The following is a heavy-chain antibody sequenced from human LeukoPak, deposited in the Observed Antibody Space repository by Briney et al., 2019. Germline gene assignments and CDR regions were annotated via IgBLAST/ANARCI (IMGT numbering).Heavy chain of an antibody. CDR2: IYYSGST. D-gene: IGHD4-17*01. V-gene: IGHV4-59*12. CDR1: GGSISSYY. J-gene: IGHJ4*02. CDR3: ARGATVTTGGDFAY. Sequence: PSETLSLTCTVSGGSISSYYWSWIRQPPGKGLEWIGYIYYSGSTNYNPSLKSRVTISVDTSKNQFSLKLSSVTAADTAVYYCARGATVTTGGDFAYWGQGTLVTVSS.